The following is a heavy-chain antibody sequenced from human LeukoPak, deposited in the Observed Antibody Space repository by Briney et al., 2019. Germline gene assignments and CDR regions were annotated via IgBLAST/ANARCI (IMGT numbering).Heavy chain of an antibody. CDR3: AKDRPNYYGSNGHYYRRDGDY. Sequence: GGSLRLSCAASGFTFSSYAMSWVRQAPGKGLEWVSAISGGGGSTYYADSVKGRFTISRDNSKNTLYLQMNSLRAEDTAVYFCAKDRPNYYGSNGHYYRRDGDYWGQGTLVTVSS. J-gene: IGHJ4*02. V-gene: IGHV3-23*01. D-gene: IGHD3-22*01. CDR1: GFTFSSYA. CDR2: ISGGGGST.